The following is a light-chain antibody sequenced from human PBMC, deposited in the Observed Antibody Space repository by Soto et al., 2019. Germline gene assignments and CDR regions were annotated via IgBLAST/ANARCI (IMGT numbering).Light chain of an antibody. J-gene: IGLJ1*01. CDR1: SSDVGGYNY. CDR3: SSYAGSSNV. Sequence: QSVLTHPPSASGSPGQSVAISCTGTSSDVGGYNYVSWYQQYPGKAPKLMIYEVNKRPSGVPDRFSGPKSGNTASLTVSGLQAEDEADYYCSSYAGSSNVFGTGTKVTVL. CDR2: EVN. V-gene: IGLV2-8*01.